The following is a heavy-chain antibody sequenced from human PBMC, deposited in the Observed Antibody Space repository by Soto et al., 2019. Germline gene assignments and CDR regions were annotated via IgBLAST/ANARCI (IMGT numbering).Heavy chain of an antibody. D-gene: IGHD4-17*01. CDR2: INAGNGNT. V-gene: IGHV1-3*01. J-gene: IGHJ6*02. CDR3: ARDIGGGTTGDYYYYYYGMDV. Sequence: ASVKVSCKASGYTFTSYGISWVRQAPGQGLEWMGWINAGNGNTKYSQKFQGRVTITRDTSASTAYMELSSLRSEDTAVYYCARDIGGGTTGDYYYYYYGMDVWGQGTTVTVSS. CDR1: GYTFTSYG.